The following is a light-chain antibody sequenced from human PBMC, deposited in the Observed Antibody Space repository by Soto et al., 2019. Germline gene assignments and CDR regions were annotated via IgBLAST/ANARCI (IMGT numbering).Light chain of an antibody. V-gene: IGKV1-13*02. CDR3: QQLNSYSYT. CDR1: QGISSA. J-gene: IGKJ2*01. CDR2: DVS. Sequence: AIQLTQSPSSLSASVGDRVTITCRASQGISSALAWYQQKPGKSPNLLIYDVSSLESGVPSRFSGSGSGTDFTLTISSLQPEDFATYYCQQLNSYSYTFGQGTKLEIK.